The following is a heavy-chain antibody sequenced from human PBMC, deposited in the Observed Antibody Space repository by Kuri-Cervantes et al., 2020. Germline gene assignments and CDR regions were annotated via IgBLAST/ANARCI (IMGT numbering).Heavy chain of an antibody. CDR3: VREASAD. V-gene: IGHV3-21*01. CDR2: ISSSSSYI. Sequence: GESLKISCAASGFTFSSYSMNWVRQAPGKGLEWVSSISSSSSYIYYADSVKGRFTISRDNAKNSLYLQMNSLRVDDTAVYFCVREASADWGQGTLVTVSS. J-gene: IGHJ4*02. CDR1: GFTFSSYS.